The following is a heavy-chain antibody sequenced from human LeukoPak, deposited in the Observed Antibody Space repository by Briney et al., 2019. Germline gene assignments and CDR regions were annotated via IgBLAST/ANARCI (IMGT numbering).Heavy chain of an antibody. V-gene: IGHV3-7*03. J-gene: IGHJ3*02. D-gene: IGHD3-3*01. CDR3: ARDVFAAGANGNFDN. CDR1: TFTFSNYW. CDR2: TKQDGSEK. Sequence: GGSLRLSCAASTFTFSNYWMSWVRQAPGKGLEWVANTKQDGSEKYYVDSVKGRFTISRDNAKTSLYLQMNSLRAEDTAVYYCARDVFAAGANGNFDNRGQGTMVTVSS.